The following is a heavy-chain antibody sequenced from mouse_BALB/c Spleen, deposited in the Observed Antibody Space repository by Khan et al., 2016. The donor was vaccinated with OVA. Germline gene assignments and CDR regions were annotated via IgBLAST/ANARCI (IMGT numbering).Heavy chain of an antibody. CDR1: GYSITSDYA. CDR2: ISYSGNT. Sequence: EVKLLESGPGLVKPSQSLSLTCTVTGYSITSDYAWNWIRQFPGNKLEWMGFISYSGNTKYNPSLKSRISLTRDTSKNQFFLQLNSVTPEDTATYYCARVDGGDFDYWGQGTTLIVSS. V-gene: IGHV3-2*02. CDR3: ARVDGGDFDY. J-gene: IGHJ2*01. D-gene: IGHD2-3*01.